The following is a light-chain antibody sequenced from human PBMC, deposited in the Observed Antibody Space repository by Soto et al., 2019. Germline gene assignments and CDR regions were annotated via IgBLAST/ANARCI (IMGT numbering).Light chain of an antibody. Sequence: DIQMTQSPSTLSASVGDRVTITCRASQNIVNWLAWYQQKPGKAPRILIYGASTLERGVPSRFSGSGSGTEFTLTITKLQPDDFATYYCQQYNNYSATFGQGTRLEIK. CDR2: GAS. CDR1: QNIVNW. V-gene: IGKV1-5*01. CDR3: QQYNNYSAT. J-gene: IGKJ5*01.